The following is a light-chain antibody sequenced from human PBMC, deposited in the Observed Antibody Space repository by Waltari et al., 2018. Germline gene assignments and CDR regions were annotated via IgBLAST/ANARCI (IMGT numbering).Light chain of an antibody. Sequence: QSALTQPASVSGSPGQSITISCTGTSNDVGGYKYVSWYQQHPGKAPKVLIYDVNNRPSGVSNPFSGSNSGNTASLTISGLQAEDEADYFCSSYTSSTSVIFGGGTKVTVL. CDR1: SNDVGGYKY. V-gene: IGLV2-14*03. CDR2: DVN. J-gene: IGLJ2*01. CDR3: SSYTSSTSVI.